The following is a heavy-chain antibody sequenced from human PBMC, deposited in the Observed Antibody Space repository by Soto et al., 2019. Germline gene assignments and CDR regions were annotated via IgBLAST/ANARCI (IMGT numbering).Heavy chain of an antibody. CDR3: ARDIRVRGATPYYFDH. CDR1: GFMFDNYA. V-gene: IGHV3-23*01. J-gene: IGHJ4*02. D-gene: IGHD1-26*01. Sequence: EVRLLESGGGSVPPGASARLSCLTSGFMFDNYAMSWVRQSPARGLEWVAAISGSGHATYYTQSVRGRFTISRDNAKNSLYLQMNSLRVEDTAFYYCARDIRVRGATPYYFDHWGRGILVTVSS. CDR2: ISGSGHAT.